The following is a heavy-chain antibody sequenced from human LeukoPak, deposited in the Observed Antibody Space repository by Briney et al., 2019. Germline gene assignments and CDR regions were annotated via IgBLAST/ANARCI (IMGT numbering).Heavy chain of an antibody. Sequence: ASVKVSCKASGYTFISYYMHWVRQAPGQGLEWMGIINPSGGSTTYAQKLQGRVTMTTDTSTSTAYMELRSLRSDDTAVYYCARGSSYGFSMGYWGQGTLVTVSS. D-gene: IGHD5-18*01. CDR2: INPSGGST. CDR3: ARGSSYGFSMGY. V-gene: IGHV1-46*01. CDR1: GYTFISYY. J-gene: IGHJ4*02.